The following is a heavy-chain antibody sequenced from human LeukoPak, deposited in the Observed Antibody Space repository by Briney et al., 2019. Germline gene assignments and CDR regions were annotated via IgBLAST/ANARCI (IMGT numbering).Heavy chain of an antibody. Sequence: GASVKVSCKASGYTFTGHYMHWVRQAPGQGLEWMGWINPNSGGTNYAQKFQGRVTMTRDTSISTAYMELSRLRSDDTAVYYCARDLEVRDKGYYYYMDVWGKGTTVTVSS. CDR2: INPNSGGT. CDR3: ARDLEVRDKGYYYYMDV. CDR1: GYTFTGHY. D-gene: IGHD3-10*01. J-gene: IGHJ6*03. V-gene: IGHV1-2*02.